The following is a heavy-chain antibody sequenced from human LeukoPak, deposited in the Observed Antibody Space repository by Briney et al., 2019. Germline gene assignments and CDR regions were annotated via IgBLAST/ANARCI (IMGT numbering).Heavy chain of an antibody. CDR1: GFIFGDSA. CDR2: IKQDGSEK. CDR3: ARDRYYYDQGTYYYYGMDV. V-gene: IGHV3-7*01. D-gene: IGHD3-22*01. J-gene: IGHJ6*02. Sequence: GGSLRLSCTPSGFIFGDSAVSWVRQAPGKGLEWVANIKQDGSEKYYVDSVKGRFTISRDNAKNSLYLQMNSLRAEDTAVYYCARDRYYYDQGTYYYYGMDVWGQGTTVTVSS.